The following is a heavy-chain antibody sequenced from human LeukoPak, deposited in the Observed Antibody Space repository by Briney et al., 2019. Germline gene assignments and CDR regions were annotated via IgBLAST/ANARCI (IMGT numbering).Heavy chain of an antibody. CDR1: GGSISSYY. D-gene: IGHD3-22*01. CDR2: IYYSGST. V-gene: IGHV4-59*12. Sequence: SETLSLTCTVSGGSISSYYWSWIRQPPGKGLEWIGYIYYSGSTNYNPSLKSRVTMSVDTSKNQFSLKLSSVTAADTAVYSCAGGDDSSGYNPHDAFDIWGQGTMVTASS. CDR3: AGGDDSSGYNPHDAFDI. J-gene: IGHJ3*02.